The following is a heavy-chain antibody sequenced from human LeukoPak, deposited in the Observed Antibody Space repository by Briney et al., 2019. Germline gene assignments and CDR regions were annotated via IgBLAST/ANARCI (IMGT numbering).Heavy chain of an antibody. CDR1: GFTFSSYW. J-gene: IGHJ4*02. CDR3: AKDLVGYYYDSSGQPLDY. CDR2: INHNGNVN. V-gene: IGHV3-7*03. D-gene: IGHD3-22*01. Sequence: GGSLRLSCAASGFTFSSYWMNWARQAPGKGLEWVASINHNGNVNYYVDSVKGRFTISRDNAKNSLYLQMSNLRAEDTAVYYCAKDLVGYYYDSSGQPLDYWGQGTLVTVSS.